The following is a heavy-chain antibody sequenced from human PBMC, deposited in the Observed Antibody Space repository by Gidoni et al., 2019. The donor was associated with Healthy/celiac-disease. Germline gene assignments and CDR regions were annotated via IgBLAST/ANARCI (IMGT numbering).Heavy chain of an antibody. Sequence: QVQLVQSGAEVKKPGSSVKVSCKASGGTFSSYAISWVRQAPGQGLEWMGGSIPIFGTANYAQKFQGRVTITADESTSTAYMELSSLRSEDTAVYYCARAAGCGGDCYAPWDYYYYGMDVWGQGTTVTVSS. V-gene: IGHV1-69*01. D-gene: IGHD2-21*02. CDR3: ARAAGCGGDCYAPWDYYYYGMDV. J-gene: IGHJ6*02. CDR1: GGTFSSYA. CDR2: SIPIFGTA.